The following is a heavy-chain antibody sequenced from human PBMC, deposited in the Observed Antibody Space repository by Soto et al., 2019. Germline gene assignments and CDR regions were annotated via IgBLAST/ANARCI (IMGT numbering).Heavy chain of an antibody. D-gene: IGHD3-16*01. V-gene: IGHV3-74*01. CDR3: ARGGGFTDY. CDR2: INLDGSST. J-gene: IGHJ4*01. Sequence: EVQLVESGGGLIQPGGALRLTCTASGFSLSPYWMLWIRQAPWKGLVWVSRINLDGSSTDYATSVKGRFTISRDNAKNTLYLQMNSLAADDTAVYYCARGGGFTDYWRRGTLVTVP. CDR1: GFSLSPYW.